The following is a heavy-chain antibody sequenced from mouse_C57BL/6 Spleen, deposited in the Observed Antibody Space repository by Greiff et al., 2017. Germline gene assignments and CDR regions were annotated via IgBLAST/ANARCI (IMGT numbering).Heavy chain of an antibody. J-gene: IGHJ4*01. Sequence: VKLMESGPELVKPGASVKISCKASGYAFSSSWMNWVKQRPGKGLEWIGRIYPGDGDTNYNGKFKGKATLTADKSSSTAYMQLSSLTSEDSAVYFCARGGLRFYAMDYWGQGTSVTVSS. CDR1: GYAFSSSW. V-gene: IGHV1-82*01. D-gene: IGHD1-1*01. CDR2: IYPGDGDT. CDR3: ARGGLRFYAMDY.